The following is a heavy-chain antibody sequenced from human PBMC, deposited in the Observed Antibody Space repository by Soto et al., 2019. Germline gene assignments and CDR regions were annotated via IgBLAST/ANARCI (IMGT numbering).Heavy chain of an antibody. D-gene: IGHD6-13*01. Sequence: QVQLVQSGAEVKKPGASVKVSCKASGYTFTSYAMHWVRQAPGQRLEWMGWINAGNGNTKYSQKFQGRVTITRDTSASTAYMKLSSLRSEDTAVYYCARDPYSSSWYSRPYYGMDVWGQGTTVTVSS. V-gene: IGHV1-3*01. CDR1: GYTFTSYA. CDR2: INAGNGNT. J-gene: IGHJ6*02. CDR3: ARDPYSSSWYSRPYYGMDV.